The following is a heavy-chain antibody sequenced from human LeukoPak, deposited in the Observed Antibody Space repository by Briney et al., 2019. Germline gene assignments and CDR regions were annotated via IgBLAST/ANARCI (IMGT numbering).Heavy chain of an antibody. V-gene: IGHV3-49*04. CDR3: TRAEYYYDSSGYYLSDNWFDH. D-gene: IGHD3-22*01. CDR2: IRSKAYGGTT. Sequence: GGSLRLSCTASGFTFGDYAMGWVRQAPGKGLEWVGFIRSKAYGGTTEYAASVKGRFTISRDDSKSIAYLQMNSLKTEDTAVYYCTRAEYYYDSSGYYLSDNWFDHWGQGTLVTVSS. J-gene: IGHJ5*02. CDR1: GFTFGDYA.